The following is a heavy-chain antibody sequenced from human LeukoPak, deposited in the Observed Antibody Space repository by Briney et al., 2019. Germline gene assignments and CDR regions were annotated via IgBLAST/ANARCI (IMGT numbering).Heavy chain of an antibody. CDR1: GFTFSSYA. Sequence: GRSLRLSCAASGFTFSSYAMHWVRQAPGKGLEWVAVISYDGSNKYYADSVKGRFTISRDNSKNTLYLRMNSLRAEDTAVYYCARGDPRSVYYGPTNWGQGTLVTVSS. CDR2: ISYDGSNK. D-gene: IGHD3-9*01. CDR3: ARGDPRSVYYGPTN. J-gene: IGHJ4*02. V-gene: IGHV3-30-3*01.